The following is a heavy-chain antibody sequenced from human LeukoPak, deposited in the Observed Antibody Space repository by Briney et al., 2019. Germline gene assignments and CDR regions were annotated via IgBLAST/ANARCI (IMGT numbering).Heavy chain of an antibody. V-gene: IGHV3-23*01. CDR2: IGASGDSI. CDR3: AKIPDVSDY. CDR1: GFTFSSYA. Sequence: GGSLTLSCAVSGFTFSSYAMIWVRQAPGRGLVWVSSIGASGDSIYYTDSVKGRFTISRDNSKNTLYLQMSSLRVEDTAVYYCAKIPDVSDYWGQGTLVTVSS. D-gene: IGHD5/OR15-5a*01. J-gene: IGHJ4*02.